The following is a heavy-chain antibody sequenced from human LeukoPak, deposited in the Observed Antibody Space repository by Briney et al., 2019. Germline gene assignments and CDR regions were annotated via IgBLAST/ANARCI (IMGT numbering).Heavy chain of an antibody. D-gene: IGHD2-2*01. J-gene: IGHJ3*02. CDR1: GGSISSNN. CDR2: IWYGESNK. V-gene: IGHV3-30*18. Sequence: LSLTCAVSGGSISSNNWWIWVRQAPGKGLEWVAVIWYGESNKYYADSVKGRFTISRDNSKNTLYLQMNSLRPEDTAVYYCAKGATYCSSTSCPDAFDIWGQGTMVTVSS. CDR3: AKGATYCSSTSCPDAFDI.